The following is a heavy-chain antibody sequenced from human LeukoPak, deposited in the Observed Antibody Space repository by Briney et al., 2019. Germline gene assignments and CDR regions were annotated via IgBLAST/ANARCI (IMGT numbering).Heavy chain of an antibody. D-gene: IGHD3-10*01. CDR3: ARGAYGSGSYRDGFDY. CDR1: GGSFSGYY. CDR2: INHSGST. Sequence: SETLSLTCAVYGGSFSGYYWSWIRQPPGKGLEWNGEINHSGSTNYNPSLKSRGTISVDTSKNQFSLKLSSVTAADTAVYYCARGAYGSGSYRDGFDYWGQGTLVTVSS. J-gene: IGHJ4*02. V-gene: IGHV4-34*01.